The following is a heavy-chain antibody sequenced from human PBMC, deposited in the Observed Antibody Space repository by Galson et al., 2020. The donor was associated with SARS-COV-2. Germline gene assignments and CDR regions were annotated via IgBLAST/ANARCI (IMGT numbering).Heavy chain of an antibody. CDR1: GGSISSGSYY. CDR2: IYTSGST. V-gene: IGHV4-61*02. D-gene: IGHD3-22*01. Sequence: SETLSLTCTVSGGSISSGSYYWSWIRQPAGKGLEWIGRIYTSGSTNYNPSLKSRVTISVDTSKNQFSLKLSSVTAADTAVYYCARAGKYYYDSSGDYRDFGYGMDVWGQGTTVTVSS. J-gene: IGHJ6*02. CDR3: ARAGKYYYDSSGDYRDFGYGMDV.